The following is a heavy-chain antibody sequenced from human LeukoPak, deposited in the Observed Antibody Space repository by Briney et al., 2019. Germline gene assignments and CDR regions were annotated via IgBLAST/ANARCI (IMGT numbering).Heavy chain of an antibody. CDR2: VYHSGST. J-gene: IGHJ6*03. Sequence: PSETLSLTCTVSGYSISSGYYWGWIRQPPGKGLEWIGSVYHSGSTYYNPSLKSRVTISVDTSKNQFSLKLSSVTAADTAVYYCARDHANYMDVWGKGTTVTVSS. CDR1: GYSISSGYY. CDR3: ARDHANYMDV. V-gene: IGHV4-38-2*02.